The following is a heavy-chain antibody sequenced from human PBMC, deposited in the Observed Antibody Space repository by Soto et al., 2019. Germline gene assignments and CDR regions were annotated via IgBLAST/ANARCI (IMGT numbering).Heavy chain of an antibody. V-gene: IGHV4-4*02. CDR3: ARKTISVPGAT. J-gene: IGHJ4*02. CDR2: ISHSGHT. Sequence: PSETLSLTCAVSGDSFSTISWWSWFRQSPGKGLEYIGEISHSGHTQYPPSLQSRVTISKDESKSQFSLNLTSVTAADTAVYYCARKTISVPGATWGQGTLVTVSS. CDR1: GDSFSTISW. D-gene: IGHD2-2*01.